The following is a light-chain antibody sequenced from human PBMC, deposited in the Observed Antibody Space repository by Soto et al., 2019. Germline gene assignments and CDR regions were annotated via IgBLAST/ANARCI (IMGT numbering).Light chain of an antibody. Sequence: EIVLTQSPGTLSLSPGERATLSCRASQSVSSNYLAWSQQKRGQAPRLLMYGASSRATGIPTRFSGSGSGTDFTLTISRLEPEEFAVYFCQQYDPSPRTFGQGTKVEI. CDR1: QSVSSNY. J-gene: IGKJ1*01. CDR2: GAS. CDR3: QQYDPSPRT. V-gene: IGKV3-20*01.